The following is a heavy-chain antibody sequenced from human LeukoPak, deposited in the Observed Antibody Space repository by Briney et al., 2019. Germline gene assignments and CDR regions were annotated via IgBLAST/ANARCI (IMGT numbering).Heavy chain of an antibody. CDR3: TKLAAVSADY. Sequence: GESLRLSCAVSGFTFSDYDMFWVRQAPGKGLEGVEFIRYDGGNKRYADPVKGRFPISRDNSESTLYLQMNSLRVEDTAVYYCTKLAAVSADYWGQGTPVTVSS. CDR1: GFTFSDYD. J-gene: IGHJ4*02. CDR2: IRYDGGNK. V-gene: IGHV3-30*02. D-gene: IGHD4-11*01.